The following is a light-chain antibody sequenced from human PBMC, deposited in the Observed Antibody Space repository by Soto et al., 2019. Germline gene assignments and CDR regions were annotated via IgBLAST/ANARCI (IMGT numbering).Light chain of an antibody. CDR3: RQGTHWPWT. Sequence: DVVMTQSPLSLPVTLGQPASISCRSSQSLIHSDGNTYLNWCQHRPGQSPRRLIYKVSDRDSGVPDRFSGSGSGTDFTLKISRVEAEDVGVYYCRQGTHWPWTFGQGTEVEIK. CDR2: KVS. CDR1: QSLIHSDGNTY. V-gene: IGKV2-30*02. J-gene: IGKJ1*01.